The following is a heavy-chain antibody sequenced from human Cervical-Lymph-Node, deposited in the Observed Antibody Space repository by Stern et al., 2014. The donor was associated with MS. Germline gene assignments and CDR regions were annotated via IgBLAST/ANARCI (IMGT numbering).Heavy chain of an antibody. D-gene: IGHD2-2*02. CDR3: ASGVPAAIH. CDR1: RFTFSSQT. Sequence: EVQLVESGGGPVKPGGSLRLSCAASRFTFSSQTINWVRQAPGRGLEWVSSISSSSSYIYYADSVKGRFTISRDNSKNSLYLQMNSLRAEDTAVYYCASGVPAAIHWGQGTLVTVSS. J-gene: IGHJ4*02. V-gene: IGHV3-21*01. CDR2: ISSSSSYI.